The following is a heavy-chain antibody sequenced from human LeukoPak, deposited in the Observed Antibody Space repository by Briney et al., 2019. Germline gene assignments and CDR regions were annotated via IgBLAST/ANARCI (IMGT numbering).Heavy chain of an antibody. CDR2: ISASNGNT. CDR1: GYSFSSSG. CDR3: AREGRLAPWLVPGGWFDP. Sequence: ASVKVSCKASGYSFSSSGINWVRPAPGHGLEWMGWISASNGNTDYAQNFQGRVTMTTDTSTSTAYMELKSLRSDDTAVYYCAREGRLAPWLVPGGWFDPWGQGTLVTVSS. V-gene: IGHV1-18*01. J-gene: IGHJ5*02. D-gene: IGHD6-19*01.